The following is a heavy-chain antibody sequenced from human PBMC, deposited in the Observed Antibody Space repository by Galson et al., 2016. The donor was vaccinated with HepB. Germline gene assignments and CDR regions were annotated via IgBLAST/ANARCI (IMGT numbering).Heavy chain of an antibody. CDR1: GFSLSTSGMC. CDR2: IDWDDDK. D-gene: IGHD6-6*01. V-gene: IGHV2-70*01. Sequence: PALVKPTQTLTLTCTFSGFSLSTSGMCVSWIRQPPGKALEWLALIDWDDDKYYSTSLKTRLTISKDTSKNQVVLTMTDMDPVDTATYYCARTLSSIAARGGFDPWGQGTLVTVSS. J-gene: IGHJ5*02. CDR3: ARTLSSIAARGGFDP.